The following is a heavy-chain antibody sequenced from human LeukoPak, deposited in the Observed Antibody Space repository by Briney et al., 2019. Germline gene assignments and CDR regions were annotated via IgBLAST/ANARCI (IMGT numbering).Heavy chain of an antibody. V-gene: IGHV2-70*11. J-gene: IGHJ4*02. D-gene: IGHD4-17*01. CDR3: ARTSTVTTGGSYYY. CDR1: GFSLSTSGMC. Sequence: SGPALVKPTQTLTLTCTFSGFSLSTSGMCVSCIRQPPGKALEWLARIDWDDDKYYSTSLKPRLSLPKDTSKNQLVLTLTIMDPVDTATYYCARTSTVTTGGSYYYWGQGTLVTVSS. CDR2: IDWDDDK.